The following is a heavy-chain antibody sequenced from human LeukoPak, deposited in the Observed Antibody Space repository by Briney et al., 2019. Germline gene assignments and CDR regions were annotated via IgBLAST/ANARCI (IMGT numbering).Heavy chain of an antibody. CDR3: ARRSCSGGSCYRRTPYWYFDL. D-gene: IGHD2-15*01. J-gene: IGHJ2*01. CDR1: GGSISSYY. CDR2: IYTSGST. V-gene: IGHV4-4*07. Sequence: KPSETLSLTCTVSGGSISSYYWSWIRQPAGKGLEWIGRIYTSGSTNYNPSLKSRVTMSVDTSKNQFSLKLSSVTAADTAVYYCARRSCSGGSCYRRTPYWYFDLWGRGTLVTVSS.